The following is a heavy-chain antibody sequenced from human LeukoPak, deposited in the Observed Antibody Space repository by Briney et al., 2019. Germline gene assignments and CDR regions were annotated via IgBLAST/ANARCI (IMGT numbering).Heavy chain of an antibody. CDR3: ARVMAAVTTADY. CDR1: GYTFSGYY. V-gene: IGHV1-2*02. J-gene: IGHJ4*02. CDR2: ISPNGGGT. D-gene: IGHD4-17*01. Sequence: ASVKVSCKASGYTFSGYYIHWVRQAPGQGLEWMGYISPNGGGTNYAQKFQGRVTMTRDTSISTAYMELGSLTSDDTAVYYCARVMAAVTTADYWGQGTLVTVSS.